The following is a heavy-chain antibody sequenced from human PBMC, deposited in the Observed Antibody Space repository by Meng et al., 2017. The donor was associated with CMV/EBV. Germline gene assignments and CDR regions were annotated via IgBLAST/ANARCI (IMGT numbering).Heavy chain of an antibody. CDR2: ISSSSSYI. Sequence: GESLKISCAASGFTFSSYSMNWVRQAPGKGLEWVSSISSSSSYIYYADSVKGRFTISRDNAKNSLYLQMNSLRAEDTAVYYCAGSSPDYGMDVWGQGTTVTVSS. CDR1: GFTFSSYS. V-gene: IGHV3-21*01. J-gene: IGHJ6*02. CDR3: AGSSPDYGMDV.